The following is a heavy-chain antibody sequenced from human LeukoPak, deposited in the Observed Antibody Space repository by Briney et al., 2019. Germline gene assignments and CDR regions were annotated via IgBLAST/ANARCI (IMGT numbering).Heavy chain of an antibody. V-gene: IGHV3-30-3*01. Sequence: GRSLRLSCAAYRFTFSNYAMHWVRQAPGKGLEWVAVIPYDESNKYYADSVEGRFTISRDNSKNTLYLQMNSLRAEDTAVYYCARDNNGDYWGQGTLVNVSS. D-gene: IGHD1/OR15-1a*01. CDR3: ARDNNGDY. CDR2: IPYDESNK. J-gene: IGHJ4*02. CDR1: RFTFSNYA.